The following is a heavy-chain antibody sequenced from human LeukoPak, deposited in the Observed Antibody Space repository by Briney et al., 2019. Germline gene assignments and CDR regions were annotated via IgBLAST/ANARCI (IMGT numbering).Heavy chain of an antibody. V-gene: IGHV4-59*08. Sequence: SETLSLTCTVSGGSISSYYWSWIRQPPGKGLEWIGYIYYSGSTNYNPSLKSRVTISVDTSKNQFSLKLSSVTAADTAVYYCARALGYCSSTSCFMPDFDYWGQGTLVTVSS. CDR3: ARALGYCSSTSCFMPDFDY. D-gene: IGHD2-2*01. CDR2: IYYSGST. CDR1: GGSISSYY. J-gene: IGHJ4*02.